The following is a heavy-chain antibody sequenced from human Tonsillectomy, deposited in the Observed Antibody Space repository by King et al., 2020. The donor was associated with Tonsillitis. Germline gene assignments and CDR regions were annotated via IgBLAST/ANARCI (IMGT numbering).Heavy chain of an antibody. Sequence: DVQLVESGGGLVQPGGSLRLSCAASGFTSSSYEMNWVRQAPGKGLEAISYISSSGSIIYYADSVKGRFTISRDNAKSSLYLQMNSLRADDTAVYFCARGALPSRYNYGFLHMDVWGKGTTVTVSS. J-gene: IGHJ6*03. D-gene: IGHD5-18*01. CDR2: ISSSGSII. CDR3: ARGALPSRYNYGFLHMDV. V-gene: IGHV3-48*03. CDR1: GFTSSSYE.